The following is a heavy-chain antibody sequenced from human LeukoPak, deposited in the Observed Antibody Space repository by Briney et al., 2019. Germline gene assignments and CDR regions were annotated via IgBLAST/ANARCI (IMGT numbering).Heavy chain of an antibody. CDR1: GGSISSYY. D-gene: IGHD6-13*01. CDR2: IYYSGST. V-gene: IGHV4-59*08. CDR3: ARGSSSWPYYFDY. J-gene: IGHJ4*02. Sequence: PSETLSLTCTVSGGSISSYYWSWLRQPPGKGLEWIGYIYYSGSTNYNPSLKSRVTISVDTSKNQFSLKLSSVTAADTAVYYCARGSSSWPYYFDYWGQGTLVTVSS.